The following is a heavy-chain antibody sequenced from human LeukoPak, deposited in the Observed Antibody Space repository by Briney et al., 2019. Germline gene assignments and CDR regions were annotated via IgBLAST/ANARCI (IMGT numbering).Heavy chain of an antibody. J-gene: IGHJ6*03. Sequence: SETLSLTCTVSGGSISSYYWSWIRQPAGKGLEWIGRIHTSGSTNYNPSLKSRVTMSVDTSKNQFSLKLNSVTAADTAVYYCARTTMVRGTYYMDVWGKGTTVTISS. CDR3: ARTTMVRGTYYMDV. V-gene: IGHV4-4*07. D-gene: IGHD3-10*01. CDR2: IHTSGST. CDR1: GGSISSYY.